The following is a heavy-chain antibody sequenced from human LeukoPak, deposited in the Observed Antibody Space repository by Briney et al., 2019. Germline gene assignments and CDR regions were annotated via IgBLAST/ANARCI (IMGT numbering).Heavy chain of an antibody. CDR2: ISYDGSNK. V-gene: IGHV3-30*18. Sequence: GGSLRLSCAASGFTFSSYGMHWVRQAPGKGLEWVAVISYDGSNKYYADSVKGRFTISRDNSKNTVYLQMNSLRAEDTAVYYCAKNSARTTVTTGLSYWGQGTLVTVSS. J-gene: IGHJ4*02. CDR1: GFTFSSYG. D-gene: IGHD4-17*01. CDR3: AKNSARTTVTTGLSY.